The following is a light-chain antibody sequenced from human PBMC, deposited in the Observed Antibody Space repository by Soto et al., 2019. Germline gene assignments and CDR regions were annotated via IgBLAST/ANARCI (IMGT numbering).Light chain of an antibody. V-gene: IGLV2-23*01. J-gene: IGLJ1*01. CDR2: EGS. CDR1: SSDVGSYNL. CDR3: CSYDGSSTYV. Sequence: QSAMAQPAAVSGSPGQSITISCTRTSSDVGSYNLVSWYQQHPGKAPKLMIYEGSKRPSGVSNRFSGSKSGNTASLTISGLQPEHDADYYFCSYDGSSTYVYATSTKVTV.